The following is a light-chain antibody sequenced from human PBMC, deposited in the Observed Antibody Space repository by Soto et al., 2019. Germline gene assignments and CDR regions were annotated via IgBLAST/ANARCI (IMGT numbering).Light chain of an antibody. CDR3: QQIYNTPWT. CDR2: AAT. V-gene: IGKV1-39*01. CDR1: QRISSF. J-gene: IGKJ1*01. Sequence: DIQMTQSPSSLSASLGYRVTISFRASQRISSFLNWYQQKPGEAPNLLIYAATGLQSGVPSRFSGSGSGADFTLSISNLQPEDSATYYCQQIYNTPWTFGQGTKVDI.